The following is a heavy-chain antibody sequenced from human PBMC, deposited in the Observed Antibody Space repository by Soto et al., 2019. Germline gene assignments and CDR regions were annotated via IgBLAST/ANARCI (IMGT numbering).Heavy chain of an antibody. CDR1: AFNFADYA. CDR3: AKVVLQDTQPRYYLYGMDV. Sequence: GGSLRLSCVASAFNFADYAMHWVRQAPGEGPEWVSGISWDGGRIGYADSVKGRFTISRDNAKKSLFLQMNSLRPEDSALYYCAKVVLQDTQPRYYLYGMDVWGQGNTVTXSS. CDR2: ISWDGGRI. V-gene: IGHV3-9*01. D-gene: IGHD2-15*01. J-gene: IGHJ6*01.